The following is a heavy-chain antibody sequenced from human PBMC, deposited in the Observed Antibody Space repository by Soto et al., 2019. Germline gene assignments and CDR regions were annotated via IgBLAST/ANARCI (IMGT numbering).Heavy chain of an antibody. CDR1: GFTFSNYW. CDR3: ARGKSPRTGGRMDV. CDR2: INTDGTIT. D-gene: IGHD3-16*01. V-gene: IGHV3-74*01. Sequence: EVQLVESGGGLVQPGGSLRLSCAASGFTFSNYWMHWVRQAPGKGLVWVSRINTDGTITHYAASVKGRFTISRDNAKNTLYLQMNSLRAEDTAVFYCARGKSPRTGGRMDVWGQGTTVTVS. J-gene: IGHJ6*02.